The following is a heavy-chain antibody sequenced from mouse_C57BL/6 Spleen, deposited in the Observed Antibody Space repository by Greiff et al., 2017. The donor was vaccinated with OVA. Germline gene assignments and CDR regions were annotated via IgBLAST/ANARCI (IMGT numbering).Heavy chain of an antibody. V-gene: IGHV1-80*01. CDR1: GYAFSSYW. CDR3: ARSHDYYGSSRGFAY. CDR2: IYPGDGDT. J-gene: IGHJ3*01. D-gene: IGHD1-1*01. Sequence: VQLQQSGAELVKPGASVKISCKASGYAFSSYWMNWVKQRPGKGLEWIGQIYPGDGDTNYNGKFKGKATLTADKSSSTAYMQLSSLTSEDSAVYFCARSHDYYGSSRGFAYWGQGTLVTVSA.